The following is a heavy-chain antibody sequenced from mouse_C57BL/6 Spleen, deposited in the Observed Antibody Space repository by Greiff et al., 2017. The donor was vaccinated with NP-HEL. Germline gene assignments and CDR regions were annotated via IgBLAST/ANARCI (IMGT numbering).Heavy chain of an antibody. CDR2: INPGSGGT. CDR1: GYAFTNYL. CDR3: AREDGSSFYAMDY. V-gene: IGHV1-54*01. D-gene: IGHD1-1*01. Sequence: QVHVKQSGAELVRPGTSVKVSCKASGYAFTNYLIEWVKQRPGQGLEWIGVINPGSGGTNYNEKFKGKATLTADKSSSTAYMQLSSLTSEDSAVYFCAREDGSSFYAMDYWGQGTSVTVSS. J-gene: IGHJ4*01.